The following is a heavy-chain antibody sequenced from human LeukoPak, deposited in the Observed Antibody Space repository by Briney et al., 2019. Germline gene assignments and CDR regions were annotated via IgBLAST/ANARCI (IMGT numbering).Heavy chain of an antibody. CDR3: ARDIEPPDLVPAAIPDDY. Sequence: SVKVSCKASGGTFSSYAISWVRQAPGQGLEWMGGIIPIFGTANYAQKFQGRVTITADESTSTAYMELSSLRSEDTAVYYCARDIEPPDLVPAAIPDDYWGQGTLVTVSS. CDR2: IIPIFGTA. D-gene: IGHD2-2*02. CDR1: GGTFSSYA. V-gene: IGHV1-69*13. J-gene: IGHJ4*02.